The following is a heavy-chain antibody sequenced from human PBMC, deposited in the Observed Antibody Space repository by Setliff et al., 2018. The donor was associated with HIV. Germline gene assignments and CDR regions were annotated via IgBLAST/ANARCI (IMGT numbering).Heavy chain of an antibody. J-gene: IGHJ3*02. V-gene: IGHV4-4*07. CDR1: GDSVSGYY. CDR3: ARDRIEVLADSPHDVFDI. CDR2: VHNSAGS. D-gene: IGHD3-22*01. Sequence: PSETLSLTCAVSGDSVSGYYWSWIRQPAGRGLEWIGRVHNSAGSNYNPSLKSRVTMSVDTAKNQLSLKLTAVSAADTAAYYCARDRIEVLADSPHDVFDIWGRGIMVTVSS.